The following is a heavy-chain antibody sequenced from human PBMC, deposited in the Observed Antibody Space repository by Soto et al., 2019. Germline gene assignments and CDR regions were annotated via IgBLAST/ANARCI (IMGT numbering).Heavy chain of an antibody. CDR2: IDTSGTT. J-gene: IGHJ6*02. CDR3: ARGPRGYVYYHGMDV. D-gene: IGHD3-10*01. CDR1: GGSISSYY. V-gene: IGHV4-4*07. Sequence: PSETLSLTCPVSGGSISSYYCSWIRQSAGKGLEWIGRIDTSGTTNYNPSLRSRVTMSVDASKNQFSLNLSSVTAADTAVYFCARGPRGYVYYHGMDVWGQGTTVTVSS.